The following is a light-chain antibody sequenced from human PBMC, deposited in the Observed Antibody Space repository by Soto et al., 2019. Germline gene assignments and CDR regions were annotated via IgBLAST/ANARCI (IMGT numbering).Light chain of an antibody. CDR1: SSNNGSKT. J-gene: IGLJ1*01. V-gene: IGLV1-44*01. CDR2: SNK. CDR3: AAWDDSLKGV. Sequence: QSAPTQPTSASGTPGQRGTISCSGKSSNNGSKTLNWDQQPPGTAPQPPIYSNKQRPSGVPGRFPGSQSGPSAPPAISGLQSEDEADYYCAAWDDSLKGVFGTGTKVTVL.